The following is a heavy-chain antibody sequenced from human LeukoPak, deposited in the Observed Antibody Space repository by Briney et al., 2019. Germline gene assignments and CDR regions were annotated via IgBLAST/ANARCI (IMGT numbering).Heavy chain of an antibody. V-gene: IGHV3-53*01. CDR2: IYSGGST. CDR1: GSTVSNTH. CDR3: ARGTNVGN. J-gene: IGHJ4*02. D-gene: IGHD2-8*01. Sequence: PGGSLRLSCSVSGSTVSNTHMSWVRQAPGKGLECVSVIYSGGSTYYADSVKGRLAISTDSSKHTLYLEMNSLRAEDTAVYYCARGTNVGNWGQGTLVTVSS.